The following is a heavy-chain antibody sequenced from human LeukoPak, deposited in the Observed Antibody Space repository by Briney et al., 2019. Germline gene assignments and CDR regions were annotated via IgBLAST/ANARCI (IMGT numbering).Heavy chain of an antibody. D-gene: IGHD5-18*01. CDR3: ARDLVDTAMLKGDY. J-gene: IGHJ4*02. Sequence: GGXLRLSCAASGFTFKSYWMHWVRQAPGKGLEWVSSISSSSSYIYYADSVKGRFTISRDNAKNSLYLQMNSLRAEDTAVYYCARDLVDTAMLKGDYWGQGTLVTVSS. CDR1: GFTFKSYW. CDR2: ISSSSSYI. V-gene: IGHV3-21*01.